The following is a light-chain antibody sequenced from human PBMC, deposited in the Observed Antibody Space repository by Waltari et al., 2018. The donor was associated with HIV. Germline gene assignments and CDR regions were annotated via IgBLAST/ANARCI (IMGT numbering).Light chain of an antibody. Sequence: LTQAPSAAVAPGPTARKTCGGNSRGSYSVNWYQPKQGQAPVLVVYDDSDRPSGIPERIYGSNSGNTATLTINRVEAGDEADYSCQVWDSNSDDYVFGGGTKLTVL. CDR1: SRGSYS. CDR2: DDS. V-gene: IGLV3-21*02. CDR3: QVWDSNSDDYV. J-gene: IGLJ2*01.